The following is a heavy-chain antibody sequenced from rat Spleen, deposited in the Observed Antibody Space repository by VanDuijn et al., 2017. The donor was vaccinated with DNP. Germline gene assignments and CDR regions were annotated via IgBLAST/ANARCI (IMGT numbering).Heavy chain of an antibody. CDR2: IHAGNGGT. CDR3: ARWGTFYWYFDF. Sequence: QVQLQQSGAELAKPGSSVKISCKASGYTFISNYIGWIKQTTGQGLECVGYIHAGNGGTNYNEKFKGRATLTLDKSSSTAFMQLSSLTPDDSAVYYCARWGTFYWYFDFWGPGTMVTVSS. J-gene: IGHJ1*01. D-gene: IGHD3-2*01. V-gene: IGHV1-43*01. CDR1: GYTFISNY.